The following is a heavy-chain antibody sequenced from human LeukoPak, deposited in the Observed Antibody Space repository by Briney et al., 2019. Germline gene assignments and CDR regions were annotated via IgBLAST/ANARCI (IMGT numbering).Heavy chain of an antibody. D-gene: IGHD3-16*02. CDR1: GFTFSSYG. Sequence: PGRSLRLSCAASGFTFSSYGMHWVRQAPGKGLEWAAVISYDGSNKYYADSVKGRFTISRDNSKNTLYLQMNSLRAEDTAVYYCAKDPSRELSFFDYWGQGTLVTVSS. V-gene: IGHV3-30*18. J-gene: IGHJ4*02. CDR3: AKDPSRELSFFDY. CDR2: ISYDGSNK.